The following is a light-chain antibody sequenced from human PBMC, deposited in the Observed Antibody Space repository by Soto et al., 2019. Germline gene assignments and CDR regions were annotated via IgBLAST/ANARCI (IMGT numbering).Light chain of an antibody. CDR2: SAS. Sequence: DIQMTQSPSSVSASVRDRVTITCQASQGISRSLAWYQQKPGKAPKLLIYSASSLQSGVPSRFSGSGFGTDFTLTISSLQPEDFATYYCQQADTFPITFGQGTRLEIK. J-gene: IGKJ5*01. V-gene: IGKV1D-12*01. CDR3: QQADTFPIT. CDR1: QGISRS.